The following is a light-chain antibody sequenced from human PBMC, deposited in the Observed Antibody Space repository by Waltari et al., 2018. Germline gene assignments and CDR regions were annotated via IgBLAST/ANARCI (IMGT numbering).Light chain of an antibody. V-gene: IGKV4-1*01. CDR2: WAS. CDR3: QQYYSTPYT. Sequence: IVSPQSPDPLAVPLCEWATTTCKSSQSVLYSSNNKNYLAWYQQKPGQPPTLLIYWASTRESGVPDRFSGSGSGTDFTLTISSLQAEDVAVYYCQQYYSTPYTFGQGTKLEIK. CDR1: QSVLYSSNNKNY. J-gene: IGKJ2*01.